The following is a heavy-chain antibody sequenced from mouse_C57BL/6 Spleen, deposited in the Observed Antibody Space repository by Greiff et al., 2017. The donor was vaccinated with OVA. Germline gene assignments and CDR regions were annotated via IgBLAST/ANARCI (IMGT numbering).Heavy chain of an antibody. D-gene: IGHD2-4*01. CDR1: GYTFTSYT. V-gene: IGHV1-4*01. Sequence: VKLVESGAELARPGASVKMSCKASGYTFTSYTMHWVKQRPGQGLEWIGCINPSSGYTKYNQKFKDKATLTADKSSSTAYMQLSSLTSEDSAVYYCARSRDYDGFDYWGQGTTLTVSS. J-gene: IGHJ2*01. CDR3: ARSRDYDGFDY. CDR2: INPSSGYT.